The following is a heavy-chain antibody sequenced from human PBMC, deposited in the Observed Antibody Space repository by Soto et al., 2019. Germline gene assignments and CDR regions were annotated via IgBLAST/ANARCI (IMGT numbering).Heavy chain of an antibody. CDR2: ISSSGSTI. CDR1: GFTFSDYY. J-gene: IGHJ6*03. D-gene: IGHD2-21*02. V-gene: IGHV3-11*01. CDR3: ARGPRGDVNYYYYYYMDV. Sequence: PGGPLRLSCAASGFTFSDYYMSWIRQAPGKGLEWVSYISSSGSTIYYADSVKGRFTISRDNAKNSLYLQMNSLRAEDTAVYYCARGPRGDVNYYYYYYMDVWGKGTTVTVSS.